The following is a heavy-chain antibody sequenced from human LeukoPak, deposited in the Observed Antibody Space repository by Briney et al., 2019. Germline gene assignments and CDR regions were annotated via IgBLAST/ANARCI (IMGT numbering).Heavy chain of an antibody. J-gene: IGHJ4*02. CDR1: GGSISSGSYY. D-gene: IGHD5-18*01. V-gene: IGHV4-61*02. Sequence: PSETLSLTCTVSGGSISSGSYYWSWIRQPAGEGLEWIGRIYTSGSTNYNPSLKSRVTMSVDTSKNQFSLKLSSVTAADTAVYYCARDLDLDPGFDYWGQGTLVTVSS. CDR3: ARDLDLDPGFDY. CDR2: IYTSGST.